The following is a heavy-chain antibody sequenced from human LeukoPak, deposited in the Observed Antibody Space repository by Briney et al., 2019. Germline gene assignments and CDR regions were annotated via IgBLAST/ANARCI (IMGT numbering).Heavy chain of an antibody. V-gene: IGHV3-23*01. Sequence: PGGSLRLSCVASGFTFSKYGMSWVRQAPGKGLEWVSAISGSGASTYYADSVKGRFTISRDNSKNTLYVQMNSLRAEDTAVYYCANYVWLGDLLPYWGQGTLVNVSS. J-gene: IGHJ4*02. CDR2: ISGSGAST. CDR3: ANYVWLGDLLPY. CDR1: GFTFSKYG. D-gene: IGHD3-10*01.